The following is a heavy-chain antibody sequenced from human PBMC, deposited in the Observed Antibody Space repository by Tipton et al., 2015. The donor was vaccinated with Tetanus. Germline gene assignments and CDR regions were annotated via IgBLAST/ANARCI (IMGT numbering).Heavy chain of an antibody. J-gene: IGHJ4*02. CDR3: ARLASYSNHLDA. CDR1: GASFSDYY. D-gene: IGHD4-11*01. Sequence: TLSLTCAVYGASFSDYYWSWIRQAPGKGLEWIGEINHSGNTNHNPSLKSRVTLSVDTSKNQFSLKLNSVTAADTAVYYCARLASYSNHLDAWGQGALVTVSS. CDR2: INHSGNT. V-gene: IGHV4-34*01.